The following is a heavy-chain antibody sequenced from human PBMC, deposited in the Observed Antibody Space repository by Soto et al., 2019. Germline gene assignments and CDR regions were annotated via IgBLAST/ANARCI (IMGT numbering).Heavy chain of an antibody. CDR1: GFTFATYP. V-gene: IGHV3-23*01. CDR3: AKGYSIGWSYFDS. CDR2: FSGSGGST. J-gene: IGHJ4*02. D-gene: IGHD6-19*01. Sequence: EVQLLESGGGLVQPGGSLRLSCAASGFTFATYPMTWVRQAPGKGLEWVSGFSGSGGSTYYADSVKGRFTISSDNSKNTLFLQMNSLSAEDTAVYYCAKGYSIGWSYFDSWGQGTLVTVSS.